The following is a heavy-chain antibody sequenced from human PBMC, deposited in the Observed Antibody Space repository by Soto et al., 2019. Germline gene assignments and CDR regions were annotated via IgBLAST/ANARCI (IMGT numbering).Heavy chain of an antibody. CDR1: GFTLRNYA. D-gene: IGHD1-20*01. CDR3: AKTKNDYNWDNRPPFDY. V-gene: IGHV3-23*01. J-gene: IGHJ4*01. Sequence: GGSLRLSCEASGFTLRNYAMTWIRQAPGKGLEWVSLISANDVGAYYAESVKTRFTISTDQSRNTVYLQMDSLRADDTAIYYCAKTKNDYNWDNRPPFDYWGQGTLVTVSS. CDR2: ISANDVGA.